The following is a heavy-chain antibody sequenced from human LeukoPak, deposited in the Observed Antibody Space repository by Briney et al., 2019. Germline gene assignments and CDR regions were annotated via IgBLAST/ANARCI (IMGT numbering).Heavy chain of an antibody. CDR1: GYTFTNYY. CDR3: ARGSGRWPYYFDY. J-gene: IGHJ4*02. V-gene: IGHV1-46*01. CDR2: INPNGGST. D-gene: IGHD2-15*01. Sequence: ASVKVSCKASGYTFTNYYIHWVRQAPGQGLEWVGLINPNGGSTGYAQRFQGRVTITADKSTITAYMELSSLRSEDTAVYYCARGSGRWPYYFDYWGQGTLVTVSS.